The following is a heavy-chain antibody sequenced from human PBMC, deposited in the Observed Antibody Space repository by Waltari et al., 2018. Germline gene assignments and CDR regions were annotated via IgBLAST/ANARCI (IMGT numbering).Heavy chain of an antibody. V-gene: IGHV4-38-2*01. D-gene: IGHD2-15*01. J-gene: IGHJ6*03. CDR1: GDSISSGFY. CDR3: ARATCSHGGCSMYYFYYYMDV. CDR2: VYHSGST. Sequence: QVQLQESGPGLVKSSETLSLACGVSGDSISSGFYWVWIRQPPGKGPEWIGSVYHSGSTFYNPTLKSRVTMSVDTPKKHFSLSLSSVTAADTAVYYCARATCSHGGCSMYYFYYYMDVWGKGTTVTVSS.